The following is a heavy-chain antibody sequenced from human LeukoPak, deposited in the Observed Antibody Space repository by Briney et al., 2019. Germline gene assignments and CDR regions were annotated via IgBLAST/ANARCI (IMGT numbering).Heavy chain of an antibody. CDR2: IGSSGSTI. CDR3: ALLAVASDFDY. CDR1: GFPFSVYE. Sequence: GGSLRLSCAVSGFPFSVYEMNWVRQAPGKGLEWVSNIGSSGSTIYYADSVKGRFSISRDNAKSSLYLQMNSLRVEDTAVYYRALLAVASDFDYWGQGALVTVSS. D-gene: IGHD6-19*01. V-gene: IGHV3-48*03. J-gene: IGHJ4*02.